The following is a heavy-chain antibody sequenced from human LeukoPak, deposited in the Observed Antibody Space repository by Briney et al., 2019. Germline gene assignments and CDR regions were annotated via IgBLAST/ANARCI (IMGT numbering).Heavy chain of an antibody. V-gene: IGHV1-46*03. CDR1: GYTFTSYY. J-gene: IGHJ5*02. CDR3: ARDPDTMVRGYRDWFDP. Sequence: ASVQVSCKASGYTFTSYYMHWVRQAPGQGLEWMGIINPSGGSTSYAQKFQGRVTMTRDTSTSTVYMELSSLRSEDTAVYYCARDPDTMVRGYRDWFDPWGQGTLVTVSS. D-gene: IGHD3-10*01. CDR2: INPSGGST.